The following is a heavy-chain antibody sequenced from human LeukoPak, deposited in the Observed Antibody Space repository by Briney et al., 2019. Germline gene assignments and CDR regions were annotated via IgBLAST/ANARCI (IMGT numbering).Heavy chain of an antibody. J-gene: IGHJ4*02. Sequence: ASVKVSCKASGYTFTGYYMHWVRQAPGQGLEWMGWINPNSGGTNYAQKFQGWVTMTRDTSISTAYMELSRLRSDDTAVYYCARGPRSGSSWPFDYWGQGTLVTVSS. CDR3: ARGPRSGSSWPFDY. V-gene: IGHV1-2*04. CDR1: GYTFTGYY. CDR2: INPNSGGT. D-gene: IGHD6-13*01.